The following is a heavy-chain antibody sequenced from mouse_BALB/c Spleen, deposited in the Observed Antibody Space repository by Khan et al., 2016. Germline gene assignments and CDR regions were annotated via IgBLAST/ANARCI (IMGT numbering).Heavy chain of an antibody. CDR3: TRDGYFDY. V-gene: IGHV6-6*02. CDR2: IRLKSNNYAT. CDR1: GFTFSNYW. Sequence: EVKLEESGGGLVPPGGSTKLSCVASGFTFSNYWMNWVRQSPEKGLEWVAEIRLKSNNYATYYAESVKGRFTISSDDSKSSVYLHMNNLRAEDTGIYYCTRDGYFDYWGQGTTLTVSS. D-gene: IGHD2-3*01. J-gene: IGHJ2*01.